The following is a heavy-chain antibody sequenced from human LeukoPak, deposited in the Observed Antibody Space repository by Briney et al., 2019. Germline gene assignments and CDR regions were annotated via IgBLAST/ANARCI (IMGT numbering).Heavy chain of an antibody. CDR2: IRSKAYGGTT. CDR1: GFTFGDYA. J-gene: IGHJ4*02. CDR3: TRSGLLEWLLWAY. D-gene: IGHD3-3*01. Sequence: GGSLRLSCTASGFTFGDYAMSWFRQAPGKGLEWVGFIRSKAYGGTTEYAASVKGRFTISRDDSKSIAYLQMNSLKTEDTAVYYCTRSGLLEWLLWAYWGQGTLVTVSS. V-gene: IGHV3-49*03.